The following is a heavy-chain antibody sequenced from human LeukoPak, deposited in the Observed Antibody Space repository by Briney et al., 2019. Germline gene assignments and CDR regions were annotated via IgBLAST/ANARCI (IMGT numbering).Heavy chain of an antibody. J-gene: IGHJ5*02. CDR3: VRDPSRIAVAAHPNTA. D-gene: IGHD6-19*01. CDR2: IIPIFGTA. Sequence: SVKVSCKASGGTFSSYAVSWVRQAPGQGLEWMGRIIPIFGTANYAQKFQGRVTITTDESTSTAYMELSSLRSEDTAVYYCVRDPSRIAVAAHPNTAWGQGTLVTVSS. CDR1: GGTFSSYA. V-gene: IGHV1-69*05.